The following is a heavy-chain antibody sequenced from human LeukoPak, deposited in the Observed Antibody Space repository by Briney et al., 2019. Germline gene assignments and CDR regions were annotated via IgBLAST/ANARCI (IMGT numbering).Heavy chain of an antibody. CDR3: ARDVEDYYGSGSYSAHFDY. V-gene: IGHV4-59*12. CDR1: GGSISSYY. CDR2: IYYSGST. Sequence: PSETLSLTCTVSGGSISSYYWSWIRQPPGKGLEWLGYIYYSGSTNYNPSLKSRVTISVDTSKNQFSLKLSSVTAADTAVYYCARDVEDYYGSGSYSAHFDYWGQGTLVTVSS. J-gene: IGHJ4*02. D-gene: IGHD3-10*01.